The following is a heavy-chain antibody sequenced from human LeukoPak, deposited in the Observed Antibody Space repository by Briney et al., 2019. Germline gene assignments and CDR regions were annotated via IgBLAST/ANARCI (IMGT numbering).Heavy chain of an antibody. Sequence: GEPLKISCAASGFTFSSHGMQWVRQAPGKGLEWVALIWYDGSKTNYVDSVMGRFTISRDDSKNTLYLQMDNLRVEDTAVYFCARDLSYGSLSFDPWGQGTLVTVSS. CDR3: ARDLSYGSLSFDP. CDR1: GFTFSSHG. D-gene: IGHD3-10*01. J-gene: IGHJ5*02. V-gene: IGHV3-33*01. CDR2: IWYDGSKT.